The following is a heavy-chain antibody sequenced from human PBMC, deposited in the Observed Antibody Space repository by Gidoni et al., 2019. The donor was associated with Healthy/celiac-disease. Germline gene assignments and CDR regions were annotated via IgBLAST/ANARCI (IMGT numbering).Heavy chain of an antibody. J-gene: IGHJ6*02. CDR2: ISGSGGST. D-gene: IGHD4-17*01. Sequence: EVQLLESGGGLVQPGGSLRLSCAASGFTFCCYAMSWVRQAPGQGLDWVSAISGSGGSTYYADSVKGRFTISRDNSKNTRYLQMNSLRAEDTAVYYCAKGQMTTAPYYYYGMDVWGQGTTVTVSS. CDR3: AKGQMTTAPYYYYGMDV. V-gene: IGHV3-23*01. CDR1: GFTFCCYA.